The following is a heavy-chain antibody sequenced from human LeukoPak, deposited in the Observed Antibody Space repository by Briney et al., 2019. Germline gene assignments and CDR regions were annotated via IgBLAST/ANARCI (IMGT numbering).Heavy chain of an antibody. CDR3: ARLLHIYDILTGYYVGYFDY. D-gene: IGHD3-9*01. V-gene: IGHV5-51*01. J-gene: IGHJ4*02. CDR2: IYPGDSDT. Sequence: GESLKISCKGSGYSFTSYWIGWVRQMPGKGLEWMGIIYPGDSDTRYSPSFQGQVTISADKSISTAYLQWSSLKASDTAMYYCARLLHIYDILTGYYVGYFDYWGQGTLVTVSS. CDR1: GYSFTSYW.